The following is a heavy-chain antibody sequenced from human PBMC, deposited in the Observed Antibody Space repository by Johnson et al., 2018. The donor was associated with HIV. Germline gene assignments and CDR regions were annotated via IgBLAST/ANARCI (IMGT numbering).Heavy chain of an antibody. V-gene: IGHV3-30*04. CDR3: AVGIQLWFASEGDAFDI. D-gene: IGHD3-10*01. Sequence: QVQLVESGGGVVQPGKSLRLSCVASGFTFSSYGVHWVRQGPGKGLDWVTFISHDGGTQYSADSVKGRFITSRENAKNTVYLQMNYLTPEETATYYCAVGIQLWFASEGDAFDIWGQGTMVTVSS. CDR2: ISHDGGTQ. CDR1: GFTFSSYG. J-gene: IGHJ3*02.